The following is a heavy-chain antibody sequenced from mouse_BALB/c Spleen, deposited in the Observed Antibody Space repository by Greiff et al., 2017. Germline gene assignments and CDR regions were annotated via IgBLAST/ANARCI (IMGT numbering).Heavy chain of an antibody. Sequence: EVKLVESGGGLVQPGGSLKLSCAASGFTFSSYGMSWVRQTPDKRLEWVATISSGGSYTYYPDSVKGRFTISRDNAKNTLYLQMSSLKSEDTAMYYCARHGDYGSKVAWFAYWGQGTLVTVSA. V-gene: IGHV5-6*03. CDR3: ARHGDYGSKVAWFAY. D-gene: IGHD1-1*01. CDR1: GFTFSSYG. J-gene: IGHJ3*01. CDR2: ISSGGSYT.